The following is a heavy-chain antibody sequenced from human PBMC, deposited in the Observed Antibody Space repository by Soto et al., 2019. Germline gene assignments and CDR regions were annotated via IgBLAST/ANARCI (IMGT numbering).Heavy chain of an antibody. CDR3: ARVHLTSSWAYTWFDP. CDR2: IIPLFGTA. CDR1: GYTFSTYA. D-gene: IGHD6-13*01. J-gene: IGHJ5*02. V-gene: IGHV1-69*13. Sequence: GASVKVSCKASGYTFSTYAITWVRQAPGQGLEWMGGIIPLFGTAKYAQRFQGRVTITADESTSKAYMELSSLRFEDTAVYYCARVHLTSSWAYTWFDPWGQGTGVTVSS.